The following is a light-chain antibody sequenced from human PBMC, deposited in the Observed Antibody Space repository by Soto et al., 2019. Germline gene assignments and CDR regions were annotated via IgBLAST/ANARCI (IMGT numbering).Light chain of an antibody. CDR1: SSDVGSHNL. J-gene: IGLJ1*01. Sequence: QSALTQPASVSGSPGQSNTISCTGTSSDVGSHNLVSWYQQHPDRAPKLMIYEGSKRPSGVSNRFSGSKSGNTASLTISGLQAEDEADYFCCSYAGRSTYIFGSGTKLTVL. V-gene: IGLV2-23*01. CDR3: CSYAGRSTYI. CDR2: EGS.